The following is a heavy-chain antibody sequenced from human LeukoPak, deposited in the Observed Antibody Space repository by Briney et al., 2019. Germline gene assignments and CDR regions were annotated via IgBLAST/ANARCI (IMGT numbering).Heavy chain of an antibody. CDR3: AELGITMIGGV. V-gene: IGHV3-23*01. J-gene: IGHJ6*04. Sequence: GGSLRLSCAASGFTFSSYDMTWVRQAPGRGLEWVSSIGPSGDNTYYGDSVKGRFTISRDNAKNSLYLQMNSLRAEDTAVYYCAELGITMIGGVWGKGTTVTISS. CDR2: IGPSGDNT. D-gene: IGHD3-10*02. CDR1: GFTFSSYD.